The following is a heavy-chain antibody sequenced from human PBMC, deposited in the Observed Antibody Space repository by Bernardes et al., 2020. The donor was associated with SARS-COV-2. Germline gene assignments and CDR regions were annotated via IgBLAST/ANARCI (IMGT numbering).Heavy chain of an antibody. D-gene: IGHD2-2*01. CDR1: GFTFDDYA. CDR3: AKDFSVVPAALMGEYGMDV. CDR2: ISWNSGSI. Sequence: SLRLSCAASGFTFDDYAMHWVRQAPGKGLEWVSGISWNSGSIGYADSVKGRFTISRDNAKNSLYLQMNSLRAEDTALYYCAKDFSVVPAALMGEYGMDVWGQGTTVTVSS. V-gene: IGHV3-9*01. J-gene: IGHJ6*02.